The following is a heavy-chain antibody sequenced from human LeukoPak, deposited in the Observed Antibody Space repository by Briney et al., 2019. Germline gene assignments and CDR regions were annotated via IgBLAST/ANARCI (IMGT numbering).Heavy chain of an antibody. J-gene: IGHJ4*02. CDR3: AKDQSPIAVAGVYFDY. CDR2: INHSGST. CDR1: GGSFSGYY. Sequence: SETLSLTCAVYGGSFSGYYWSWIRQPPGKGLEWIGEINHSGSTNYNPSLKSRVTISVDTSKNQFSLKLSSVTAEDTAVYYCAKDQSPIAVAGVYFDYWGQGTLVTVSS. V-gene: IGHV4-34*01. D-gene: IGHD6-19*01.